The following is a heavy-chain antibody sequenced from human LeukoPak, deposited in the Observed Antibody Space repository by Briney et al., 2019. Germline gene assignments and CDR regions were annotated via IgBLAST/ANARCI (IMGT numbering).Heavy chain of an antibody. D-gene: IGHD3-10*01. J-gene: IGHJ4*02. V-gene: IGHV1-69*06. CDR2: IIPIFGTA. CDR3: AGVYGSGSYYNDLDY. Sequence: GSSVKVSCKASGGTFSSYAISWVRQAPGQGLEWMGGIIPIFGTANYAQKFQGRVTITADKSTSTAYMELSSLRSEDTAVYYCAGVYGSGSYYNDLDYWGRGTVVTVSS. CDR1: GGTFSSYA.